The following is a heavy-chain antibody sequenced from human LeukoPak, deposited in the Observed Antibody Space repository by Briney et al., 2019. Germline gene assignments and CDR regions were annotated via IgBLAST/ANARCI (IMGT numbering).Heavy chain of an antibody. V-gene: IGHV4-38-2*01. J-gene: IGHJ4*02. CDR1: GFSISSGYY. Sequence: PSETLSLTCAVSGFSISSGYYWGWIRQPAGKGLEWIRSIYRTGTTYNNPSLKSRVTISVDTSKNQLSLKVTSVTAADTAVYYCARAYSSTPGNYCFDYWGQGTLVTVPP. D-gene: IGHD6-13*01. CDR2: IYRTGTT. CDR3: ARAYSSTPGNYCFDY.